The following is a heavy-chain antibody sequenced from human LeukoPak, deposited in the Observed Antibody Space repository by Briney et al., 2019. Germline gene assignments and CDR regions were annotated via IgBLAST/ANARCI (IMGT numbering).Heavy chain of an antibody. CDR2: ISYDGSNK. Sequence: GGSLRLSCAASGFTFSSYGMHWVRQAPGKGLEWVAVISYDGSNKYYADSVKGRFTISRDNSKNTLYLQMNSLRVEDTAVYYCAKGGRLNYYDSSGYTAWGQGTLVTVSS. J-gene: IGHJ5*02. V-gene: IGHV3-30*18. CDR3: AKGGRLNYYDSSGYTA. D-gene: IGHD3-22*01. CDR1: GFTFSSYG.